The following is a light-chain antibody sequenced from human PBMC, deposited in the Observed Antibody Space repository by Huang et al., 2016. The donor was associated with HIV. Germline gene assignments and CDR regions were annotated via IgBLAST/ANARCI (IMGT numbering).Light chain of an antibody. J-gene: IGKJ1*01. CDR3: QQYDGYSRT. CDR2: KAS. V-gene: IGKV1-5*03. CDR1: QSINTW. Sequence: DIQMTQTPSTLSASIGGRVTITCRASQSINTWLAWYQQKPGKPPKLLIYKASTLESGVPSRFNGRGSGTEFSLTISSLQPDDFATYYCQQYDGYSRTFGQGTKVEI.